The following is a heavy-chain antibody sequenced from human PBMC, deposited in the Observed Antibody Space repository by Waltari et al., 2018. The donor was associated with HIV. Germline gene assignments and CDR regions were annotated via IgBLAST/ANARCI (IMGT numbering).Heavy chain of an antibody. CDR3: ARVEGYSSGWSPVLGYYFDY. D-gene: IGHD6-19*01. J-gene: IGHJ4*02. CDR2: IYYSGST. V-gene: IGHV4-39*07. CDR1: GGSISSSSYY. Sequence: QLQLQAPGPGLVTPSETLSITCTVSGGSISSSSYYWGWTRQPPGTGPEWIGSIYYSGSTYYNPSLKSRVTISVDTSKNQFSLKLSSVTAADTAVYYCARVEGYSSGWSPVLGYYFDYWGQGTLVTVSS.